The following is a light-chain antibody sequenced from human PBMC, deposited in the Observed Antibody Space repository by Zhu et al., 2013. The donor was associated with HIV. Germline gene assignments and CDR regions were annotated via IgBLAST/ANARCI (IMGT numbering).Light chain of an antibody. Sequence: DIQLTQSPSTLSAFVGDRVTITCRASQRLTSWLAWYQQKPGTAPKLLIYKTSNVQRGVPSRFSGSGSGTQFSLTISNLQPDDLATYYCQQFDRSPWTFGQGTKVEL. CDR3: QQFDRSPWT. CDR1: QRLTSW. V-gene: IGKV1-5*03. J-gene: IGKJ1*01. CDR2: KTS.